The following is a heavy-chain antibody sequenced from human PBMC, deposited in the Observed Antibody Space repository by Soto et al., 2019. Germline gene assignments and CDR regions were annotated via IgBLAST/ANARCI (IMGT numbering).Heavy chain of an antibody. V-gene: IGHV3-15*01. Sequence: EVQLVESEGGLVKPGESLRLSCAASGFTFSSAPMSWVRQAPGKGLEWVGRIKSNTDGGTIDYPAPVKGRFTISRDDSKNTLYLQMNSLKIEDTAVYYCTTPAIAVAGTQPFNYWGQGALVTVSS. J-gene: IGHJ4*02. CDR2: IKSNTDGGTI. CDR3: TTPAIAVAGTQPFNY. D-gene: IGHD6-19*01. CDR1: GFTFSSAP.